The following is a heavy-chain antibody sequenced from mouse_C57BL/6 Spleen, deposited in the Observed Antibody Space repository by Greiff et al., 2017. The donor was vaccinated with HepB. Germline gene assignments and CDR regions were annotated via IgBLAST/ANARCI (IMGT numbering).Heavy chain of an antibody. CDR3: ARRGNWALDY. J-gene: IGHJ2*01. D-gene: IGHD4-1*01. V-gene: IGHV1-69*01. CDR2: IDPSDSYT. Sequence: VQLQQSGAELVMPGASVKLSCKASGYTFTSYWMHWVKQRPGQGLEWIGEIDPSDSYTNYNQKFKGKSTLTVDKSSSTAYMQLSSLTSEDSAVYYCARRGNWALDYWGQGTTLTVSS. CDR1: GYTFTSYW.